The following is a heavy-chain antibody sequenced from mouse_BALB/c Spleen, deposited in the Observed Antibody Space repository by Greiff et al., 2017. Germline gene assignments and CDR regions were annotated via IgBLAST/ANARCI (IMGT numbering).Heavy chain of an antibody. CDR1: GFTFSSYG. V-gene: IGHV5-6*01. D-gene: IGHD2-10*01. CDR3: ARPLLEYFDV. J-gene: IGHJ1*01. Sequence: DVQLVESGGDLVKPGGSLKLSCAASGFTFSSYGMSWVRQTPDKRLEWVATISSGGSYTYYPDSVKGRFTISRDNAKNTLYLQMSSLKSEDTAMYYCARPLLEYFDVWGAGTTVTVSS. CDR2: ISSGGSYT.